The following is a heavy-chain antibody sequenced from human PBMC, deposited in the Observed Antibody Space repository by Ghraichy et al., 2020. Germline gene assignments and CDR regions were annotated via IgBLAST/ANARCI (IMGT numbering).Heavy chain of an antibody. V-gene: IGHV3-23*01. CDR3: AKGDIVVVPAAIPIDY. J-gene: IGHJ4*02. CDR1: GFTFSSYA. D-gene: IGHD2-2*02. Sequence: GGSLRLSCAASGFTFSSYAMSWVRQAPGKGLEWVSAISGSGGSTYYADSVKGRFTISRDNSKNTLYLQMNSLRAEDTAVYYCAKGDIVVVPAAIPIDYWGQGTLVTVSS. CDR2: ISGSGGST.